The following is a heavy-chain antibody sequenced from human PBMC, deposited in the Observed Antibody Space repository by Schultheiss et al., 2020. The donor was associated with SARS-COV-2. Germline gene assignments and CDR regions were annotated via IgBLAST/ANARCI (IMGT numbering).Heavy chain of an antibody. Sequence: SETLSLTCAVSGYSISSGYYWGWIRQPPGKGLEWIGSIYHSGSTYYNPSLKSRVTISVDTSKNQFSLKLSSVTAADTAVYYCAAIAAADSGEYYFDYWGQGTLVTVSS. CDR2: IYHSGST. J-gene: IGHJ4*02. D-gene: IGHD6-13*01. CDR3: AAIAAADSGEYYFDY. V-gene: IGHV4-38-2*01. CDR1: GYSISSGYY.